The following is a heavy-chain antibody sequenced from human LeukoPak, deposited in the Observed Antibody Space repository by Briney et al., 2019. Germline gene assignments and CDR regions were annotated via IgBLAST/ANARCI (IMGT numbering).Heavy chain of an antibody. D-gene: IGHD2-2*02. CDR1: GFTFSNYW. CDR2: MRQDGSEE. CDR3: ARENRFCSSTSCYTGAYYYYGMDV. J-gene: IGHJ6*02. Sequence: GGSLRLSCAASGFTFSNYWMTWVRQAPGKGLEWVANMRQDGSEEYYVDSVKGRFTLSRDNAKNSLYLQMNSLRAEDTAVYYCARENRFCSSTSCYTGAYYYYGMDVWGQGTTVTVS. V-gene: IGHV3-7*01.